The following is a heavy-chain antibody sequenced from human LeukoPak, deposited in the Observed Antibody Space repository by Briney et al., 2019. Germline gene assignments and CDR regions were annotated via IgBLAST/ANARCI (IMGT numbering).Heavy chain of an antibody. V-gene: IGHV1-2*06. CDR1: GYTFTSSD. Sequence: ASVKVSCKASGYTFTSSDINWVRQATGQGLEWMGRINPNSGGTNYAQKFQGRVTMTRDTSISTAYMELSRLRSDDTAVYYCARDQLLWLPFDYWGQGTLVTVSS. CDR3: ARDQLLWLPFDY. CDR2: INPNSGGT. D-gene: IGHD2-2*01. J-gene: IGHJ4*02.